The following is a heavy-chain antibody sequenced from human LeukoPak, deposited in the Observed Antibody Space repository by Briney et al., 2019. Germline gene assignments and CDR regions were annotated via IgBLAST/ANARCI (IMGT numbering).Heavy chain of an antibody. Sequence: SVTVSCKASGGTFSSYAISWVRQAPGQGLEWMGGIIPIFGTANYAQKFQGRVTVTADESTSTAYMELSSLRSEDTAVYYCARDLAVVVPAASEAYYYYYGMDVWGQGTTVTVSS. V-gene: IGHV1-69*13. CDR3: ARDLAVVVPAASEAYYYYYGMDV. CDR1: GGTFSSYA. J-gene: IGHJ6*02. D-gene: IGHD2-2*01. CDR2: IIPIFGTA.